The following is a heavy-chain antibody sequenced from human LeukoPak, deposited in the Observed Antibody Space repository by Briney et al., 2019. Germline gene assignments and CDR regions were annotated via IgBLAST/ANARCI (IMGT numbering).Heavy chain of an antibody. Sequence: SETLSLTCTVSGGSISSYYWSWIRQPPGKGLEWIGYIYYSGSTNYNPSLKSRVTISVDTSKNQFSLKLSSVTTADTAVYYCARVPYYYYGMDVWGQGTTVTVSS. V-gene: IGHV4-59*01. CDR3: ARVPYYYYGMDV. J-gene: IGHJ6*02. CDR2: IYYSGST. CDR1: GGSISSYY.